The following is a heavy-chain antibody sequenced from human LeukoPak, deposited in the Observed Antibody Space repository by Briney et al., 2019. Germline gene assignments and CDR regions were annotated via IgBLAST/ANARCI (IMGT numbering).Heavy chain of an antibody. CDR2: ISAYNGNT. CDR3: ARVMSYSSGWYQGWFDP. Sequence: ASVQVSCKASGYTFTAYYIHWVRQAPGQGLEWMGWISAYNGNTNYAQKLQGRVTMTTDTSTSTAYVELRSLRSDDTAVYYCARVMSYSSGWYQGWFDPWGQGTLVTVSS. V-gene: IGHV1-18*04. D-gene: IGHD6-19*01. J-gene: IGHJ5*02. CDR1: GYTFTAYY.